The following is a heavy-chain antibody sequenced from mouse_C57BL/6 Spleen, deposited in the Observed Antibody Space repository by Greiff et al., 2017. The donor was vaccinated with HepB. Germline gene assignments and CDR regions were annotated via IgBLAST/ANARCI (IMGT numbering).Heavy chain of an antibody. CDR3: ARGLGRGYFDD. J-gene: IGHJ1*03. CDR2: IDPSDSET. CDR1: GYTFTSYW. V-gene: IGHV1-52*01. D-gene: IGHD4-1*01. Sequence: QVQLQQPGAELVRPGSSVKLSCKASGYTFTSYWMHWVKQRPIQGLEWIGNIDPSDSETHYNQKFKDKATLTVDKSSSTAYMQLSSLTSEDSAVYYCARGLGRGYFDDWGTGTTVTVSS.